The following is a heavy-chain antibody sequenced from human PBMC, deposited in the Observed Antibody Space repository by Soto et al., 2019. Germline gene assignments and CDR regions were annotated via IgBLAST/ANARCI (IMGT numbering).Heavy chain of an antibody. CDR2: VDQSGGL. Sequence: VEQRGAGLLRPSETLSLTCSVSSGSFNAYYWSWIRQPPGKEPEWLGGVDQSGGLNYNPSPTSRVTISVDTAKKPFSLRLTSVTAADTAVYYCARGHYHGPLKSRAFDLWGQGPVVTVSS. D-gene: IGHD3-10*01. CDR3: ARGHYHGPLKSRAFDL. V-gene: IGHV4-34*01. CDR1: SGSFNAYY. J-gene: IGHJ3*01.